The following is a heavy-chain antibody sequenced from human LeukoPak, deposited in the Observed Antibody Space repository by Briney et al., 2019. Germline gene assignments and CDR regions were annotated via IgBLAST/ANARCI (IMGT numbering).Heavy chain of an antibody. Sequence: PGGSLRLSCAASGFTLSSYSMNWVRQAPGKGLEWVSSISSSSSYIYYADSVKGRFTISRDNAKNSLYLQMNSLRAEDTAVYYCARSIVGATPWFDPWGQGTLVTVSS. J-gene: IGHJ5*02. CDR1: GFTLSSYS. CDR3: ARSIVGATPWFDP. V-gene: IGHV3-21*01. CDR2: ISSSSSYI. D-gene: IGHD1-26*01.